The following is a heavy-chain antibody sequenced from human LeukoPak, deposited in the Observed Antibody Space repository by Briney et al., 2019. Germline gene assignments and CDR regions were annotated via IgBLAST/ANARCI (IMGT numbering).Heavy chain of an antibody. Sequence: SGRSLRLSCAASGFTFSSYGMHWVRQAPGKGLEWVAVISYDGSNKYYADSVKGRFTISRDNSKNTLYLQMNSLRAEDTAVYYCAKEAIFGMAQDYWGQGTLVTVSS. J-gene: IGHJ4*02. D-gene: IGHD3-3*01. CDR1: GFTFSSYG. V-gene: IGHV3-30*18. CDR2: ISYDGSNK. CDR3: AKEAIFGMAQDY.